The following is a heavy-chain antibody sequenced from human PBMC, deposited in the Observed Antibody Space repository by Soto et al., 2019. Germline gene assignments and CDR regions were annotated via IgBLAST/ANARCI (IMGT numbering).Heavy chain of an antibody. Sequence: PXGSLRLSCAASAFTLSAYDMHWVRQPNGKGLEWVSALGAADDPYYLGSVKGRFTISRENAKNSLYLQMNSLRAGDTAVYYCARAYSGRLPRRADYYYAMDVWGQGTTVTVSS. V-gene: IGHV3-13*05. J-gene: IGHJ6*02. CDR3: ARAYSGRLPRRADYYYAMDV. CDR2: LGAADDP. CDR1: AFTLSAYD. D-gene: IGHD2-15*01.